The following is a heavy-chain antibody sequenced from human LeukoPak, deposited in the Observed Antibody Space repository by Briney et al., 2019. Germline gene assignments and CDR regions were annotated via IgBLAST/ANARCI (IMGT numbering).Heavy chain of an antibody. J-gene: IGHJ3*02. Sequence: ASVKVSCKASGYTFTSYDINWVRQATGQGLEWMGWMNPNSGNTGYAQKFQGRVTITRNTSISTAYMELSSLRSEVTAVYHCARNKVADAFDIWGQGTMVTVSS. CDR2: MNPNSGNT. V-gene: IGHV1-8*03. CDR1: GYTFTSYD. CDR3: ARNKVADAFDI.